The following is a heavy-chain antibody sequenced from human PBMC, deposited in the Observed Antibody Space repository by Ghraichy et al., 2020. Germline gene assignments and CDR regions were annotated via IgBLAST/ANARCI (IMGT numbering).Heavy chain of an antibody. CDR1: GFTFNNYA. Sequence: GGSLRLSCAASGFTFNNYAMSWVRQAPGKGLEWVSAISGSADTTYYANSVRGRFTISRDNSKNSVYLQMNSLRAEDTAVYYCAWHSRWPDFDCWGQGTLVTVSS. D-gene: IGHD4-23*01. J-gene: IGHJ4*02. CDR3: AWHSRWPDFDC. CDR2: ISGSADTT. V-gene: IGHV3-23*01.